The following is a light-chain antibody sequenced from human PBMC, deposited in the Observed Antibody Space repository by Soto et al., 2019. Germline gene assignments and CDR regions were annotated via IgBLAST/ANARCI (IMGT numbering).Light chain of an antibody. V-gene: IGKV1-13*02. CDR3: QQLNSYPPY. CDR1: QSISSD. CDR2: DAS. Sequence: IQMTQSPSSLSASVGDRVTITCRASQSISSDLNWYRQKPGKAPKLLIYDASSLESGVPSRFSGSGSGTEFTLTISSLQPEDFATYYCQQLNSYPPYFGQGTRLEIK. J-gene: IGKJ5*01.